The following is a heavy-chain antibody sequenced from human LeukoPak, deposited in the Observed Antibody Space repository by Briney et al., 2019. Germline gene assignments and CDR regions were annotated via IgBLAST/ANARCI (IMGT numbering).Heavy chain of an antibody. D-gene: IGHD3-22*01. CDR1: GFTFSFYW. Sequence: GGSLRLSCVASGFTFSFYWMAWVRQAPGKGLEWVANINQDGSEKYYVDSARGRFTISRDNAKNSLYLQMNSLRAEDTAVYYCARDEHQYYSESSGRFDFWGQGVLVTVSS. CDR2: INQDGSEK. CDR3: ARDEHQYYSESSGRFDF. V-gene: IGHV3-7*04. J-gene: IGHJ4*02.